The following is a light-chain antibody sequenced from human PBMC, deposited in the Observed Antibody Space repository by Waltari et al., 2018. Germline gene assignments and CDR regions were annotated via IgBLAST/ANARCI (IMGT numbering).Light chain of an antibody. V-gene: IGKV4-1*01. Sequence: DIVMTQSPDSLAVSLGERATIKCQSSQSVLYSSNNKNHLAWYQHKPGQPPKLLVYWASTRESGVPDRFSGSGSGTDFTLTISSLQAEDVAVYYCQQYYSLPWTFGQGTKVEIK. CDR1: QSVLYSSNNKNH. CDR2: WAS. CDR3: QQYYSLPWT. J-gene: IGKJ1*01.